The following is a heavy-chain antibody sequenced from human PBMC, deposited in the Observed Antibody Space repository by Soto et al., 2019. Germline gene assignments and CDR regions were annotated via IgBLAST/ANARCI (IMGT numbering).Heavy chain of an antibody. V-gene: IGHV3-23*01. CDR2: ISGSGGST. CDR3: AKARHDYYGSGSYDY. J-gene: IGHJ4*02. CDR1: GFTFSSYA. D-gene: IGHD3-10*01. Sequence: GGSLRLSCAASGFTFSSYAMSWVRQAPGKGLEWVSAISGSGGSTYYADSVKGRFTISRDNSKNTLYLQMNSLRAEDTAVYYCAKARHDYYGSGSYDYWGQGTLVTVSS.